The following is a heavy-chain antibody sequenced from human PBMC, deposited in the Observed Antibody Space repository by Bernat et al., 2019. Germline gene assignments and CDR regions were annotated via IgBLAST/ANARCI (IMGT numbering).Heavy chain of an antibody. J-gene: IGHJ4*02. Sequence: QVQLVESGGGVVQPGRSLRLSCAASGFTFSSYAIHWVRQAPGKGLEWVAVISYDGSNKYYADEVKGGLTISRDNSQNTLYLKMNSLRAEDTAVDYCARGPRYGDYYFYYWGQGTLVTVSS. CDR3: ARGPRYGDYYFYY. V-gene: IGHV3-30-3*01. CDR1: GFTFSSYA. CDR2: ISYDGSNK. D-gene: IGHD4-17*01.